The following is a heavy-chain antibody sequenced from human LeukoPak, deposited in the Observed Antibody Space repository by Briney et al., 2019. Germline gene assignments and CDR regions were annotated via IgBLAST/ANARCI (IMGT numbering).Heavy chain of an antibody. CDR1: GFTFSSYG. Sequence: GGSLRLSCAASGFTFSSYGMHWVRQAPGKGLEWVAFIRYDGSNKYYADSVKGRFTISGDNSKNTLYLQMNSLRAEDTAVYYCARGSGYLETFDYWGQGTLVTVSS. D-gene: IGHD3-22*01. CDR3: ARGSGYLETFDY. CDR2: IRYDGSNK. J-gene: IGHJ4*02. V-gene: IGHV3-30*02.